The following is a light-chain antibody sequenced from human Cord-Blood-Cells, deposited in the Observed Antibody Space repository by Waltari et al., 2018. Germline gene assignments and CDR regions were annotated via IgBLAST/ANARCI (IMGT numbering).Light chain of an antibody. J-gene: IGLJ2*01. CDR3: QSYDSSNSYVV. CDR1: SGSIASNY. CDR2: EDN. Sequence: NFMLTQPHSVSESPGKTVTISCTRSSGSIASNYVQWYQQRPGSSPPTVIYEDNQRPSGVPDRFSGSIDSSSNSASLTIAGLKTEDEADYYCQSYDSSNSYVVFGGGTKLTVL. V-gene: IGLV6-57*01.